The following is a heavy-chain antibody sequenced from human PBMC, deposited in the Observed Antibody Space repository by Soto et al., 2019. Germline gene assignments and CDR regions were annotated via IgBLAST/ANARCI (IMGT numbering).Heavy chain of an antibody. J-gene: IGHJ4*02. D-gene: IGHD5-12*01. Sequence: GGSLRLSCAASGFTFSNAWMSWVRQAPGEGLEWVGRIKSKGDGGKTDFAAPVKGRFTISRDDSKDTLYLQMNSLKTEDTAVYYCTSQGLATIHYWGQGTLVTVSS. V-gene: IGHV3-15*01. CDR1: GFTFSNAW. CDR2: IKSKGDGGKT. CDR3: TSQGLATIHY.